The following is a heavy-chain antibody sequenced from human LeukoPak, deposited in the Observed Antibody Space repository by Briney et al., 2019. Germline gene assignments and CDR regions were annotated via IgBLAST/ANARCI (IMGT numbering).Heavy chain of an antibody. V-gene: IGHV1-46*01. Sequence: ASVKVSCKASGYTFTTYYMHWVRQAPGQGLEWMGIINPSSGSTSYAQKFQGRVTMTRDTSTSTVYMELSSLRSEDTAIYYCARVLGAHRYGSIDHWGQGTVVSVSS. CDR1: GYTFTTYY. CDR2: INPSSGST. D-gene: IGHD5-18*01. J-gene: IGHJ4*02. CDR3: ARVLGAHRYGSIDH.